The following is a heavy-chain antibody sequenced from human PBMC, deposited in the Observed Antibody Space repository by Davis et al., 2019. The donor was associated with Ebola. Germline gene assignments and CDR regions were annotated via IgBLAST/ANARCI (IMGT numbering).Heavy chain of an antibody. CDR2: INHSGST. Sequence: PSETLSLTCAVYGGSFSGYYWSWIRQPPGKGLEWIGEINHSGSTNYNPSLKSRVTISVDTSKNQFSLKLSSVTAADTAVYYCARGPNHYYDFWSGYPSGAFDIWGQGTMVTVSS. CDR3: ARGPNHYYDFWSGYPSGAFDI. CDR1: GGSFSGYY. D-gene: IGHD3-3*01. V-gene: IGHV4-34*01. J-gene: IGHJ3*02.